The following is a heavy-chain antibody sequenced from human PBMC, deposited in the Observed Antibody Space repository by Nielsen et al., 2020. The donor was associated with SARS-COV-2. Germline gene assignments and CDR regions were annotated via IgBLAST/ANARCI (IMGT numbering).Heavy chain of an antibody. CDR1: GYTFTGYY. CDR2: IIPIFGTA. Sequence: SVKVSCKASGYTFTGYYMHWVRQAPGQGLEWMGGIIPIFGTANYAQKFQGRVTITADKSTSTAYMELSSLRSEDTAVYYCATSSPMNSSPWFDPWGQGTLVTVSS. J-gene: IGHJ5*02. V-gene: IGHV1-69*06. CDR3: ATSSPMNSSPWFDP. D-gene: IGHD3-22*01.